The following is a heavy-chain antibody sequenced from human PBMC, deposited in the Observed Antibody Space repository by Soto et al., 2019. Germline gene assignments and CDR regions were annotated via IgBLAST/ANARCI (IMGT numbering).Heavy chain of an antibody. Sequence: GGSLRLSCAASGFTFSSYTMNWVRQAPGKGLEWVSGVTGSGGATYYADSVKGRFTISRDNSKNTLYLQMSSLRAEDTAVYYCASGHCGSSSCFRMDVWGQGTTVTAP. J-gene: IGHJ6*02. CDR2: VTGSGGAT. V-gene: IGHV3-23*01. CDR1: GFTFSSYT. D-gene: IGHD2-2*03. CDR3: ASGHCGSSSCFRMDV.